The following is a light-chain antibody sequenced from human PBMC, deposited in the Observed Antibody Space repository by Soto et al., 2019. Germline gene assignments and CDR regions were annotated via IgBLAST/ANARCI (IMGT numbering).Light chain of an antibody. CDR1: QSISTS. CDR2: AAS. CDR3: HQYYDYPLT. Sequence: AIRMTQSPSSFSASTGDTVTITCRASQSISTSLAWYQQKAGKAPKLLIYAASTLQSGVPSRFSGSGSGTDFTLTINCLQSEDIATYDCHQYYDYPLTVGPGTRVDIK. J-gene: IGKJ3*01. V-gene: IGKV1-8*01.